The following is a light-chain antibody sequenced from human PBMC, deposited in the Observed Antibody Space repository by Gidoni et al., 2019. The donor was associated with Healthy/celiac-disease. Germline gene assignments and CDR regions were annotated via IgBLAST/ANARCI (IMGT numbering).Light chain of an antibody. CDR1: SSDVGGYHY. Sequence: QTALTQPRSVSGSPGQSVTISCTGPSSDVGGYHYVSCYQQHPGNAPNLMFYDVSKRPSGVPDRFSGSKSGNPAFLTISGLQAEDEADYYCCSYAGSYSWVFGGGTKLTVL. CDR2: DVS. V-gene: IGLV2-11*01. CDR3: CSYAGSYSWV. J-gene: IGLJ3*02.